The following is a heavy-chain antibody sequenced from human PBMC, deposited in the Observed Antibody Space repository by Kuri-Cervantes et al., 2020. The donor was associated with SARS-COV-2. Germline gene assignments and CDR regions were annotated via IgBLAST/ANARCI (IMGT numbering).Heavy chain of an antibody. J-gene: IGHJ3*02. V-gene: IGHV1-3*01. CDR1: GYTFTSYA. CDR2: IDPGNGNT. Sequence: ASVKVSCKASGYTFTSYAMHWVRQAPGQRLEWMGWIDPGNGNTKYSQKFQGRVTVTRDTSASTAYMELSSLRSEDTAVYYCAKGGERGAFDIWGQGTMVTVSS. CDR3: AKGGERGAFDI. D-gene: IGHD3-10*01.